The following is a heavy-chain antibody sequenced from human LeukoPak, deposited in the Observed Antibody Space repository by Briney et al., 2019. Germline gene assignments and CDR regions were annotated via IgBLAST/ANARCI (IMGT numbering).Heavy chain of an antibody. J-gene: IGHJ4*02. CDR2: ISYDGSNK. CDR3: AKDLTVSNSLFDY. Sequence: ESGGCVVQPGRSLRLSCAASGFTFSSYGMHWVRQAPGKGLEWVAVISYDGSNKYYADSVKGRFTISRDNSKNTLYLQMNSLRAEDTAVYYCAKDLTVSNSLFDYWGQGTLVTVSS. D-gene: IGHD4-17*01. CDR1: GFTFSSYG. V-gene: IGHV3-30*18.